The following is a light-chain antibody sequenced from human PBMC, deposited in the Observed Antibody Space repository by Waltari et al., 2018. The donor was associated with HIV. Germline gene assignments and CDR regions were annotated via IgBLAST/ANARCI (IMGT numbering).Light chain of an antibody. V-gene: IGKV1-39*01. J-gene: IGKJ1*01. CDR3: QQSYSPYRT. Sequence: DIQMTQSPSSLSASVGDRVTITCRASQTIDYYLNWYQQKPGKAPNLLIYAASSLQSGVPSRFSGSGSGTDFTLTISSLQPEDSATYYCQQSYSPYRTFGQGTKVEIK. CDR1: QTIDYY. CDR2: AAS.